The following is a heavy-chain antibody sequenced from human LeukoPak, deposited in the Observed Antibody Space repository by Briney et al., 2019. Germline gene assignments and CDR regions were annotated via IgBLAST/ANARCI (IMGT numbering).Heavy chain of an antibody. CDR3: ARPIAVAGYYFDY. CDR1: GYSINRGFH. V-gene: IGHV4-38-2*02. CDR2: IHQSGKT. Sequence: PSETLSLTCSVSGYSINRGFHWAWIRLSPGRGLEWIGSIHQSGKTYYKPSLESRITMSVDTSKNQFSLKLSSVTAADTAVYYCARPIAVAGYYFDYWGQGTLVTVSS. D-gene: IGHD6-19*01. J-gene: IGHJ4*02.